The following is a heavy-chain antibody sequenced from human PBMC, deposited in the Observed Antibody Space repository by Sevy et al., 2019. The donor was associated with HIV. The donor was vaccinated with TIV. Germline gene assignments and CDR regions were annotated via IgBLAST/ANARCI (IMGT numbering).Heavy chain of an antibody. CDR1: GFAFRTYA. V-gene: IGHV3-30-3*01. Sequence: GGSLRLSCAASGFAFRTYAFHWVRQAPGRGLEWVGLISSNGDNAFYATSVWGLFTISRVNSMNTLYLELNNLTPDDTAVYYCARGAEWELTSFLSHWGQGTLVTVSS. CDR2: ISSNGDNA. CDR3: ARGAEWELTSFLSH. D-gene: IGHD3-9*01. J-gene: IGHJ4*02.